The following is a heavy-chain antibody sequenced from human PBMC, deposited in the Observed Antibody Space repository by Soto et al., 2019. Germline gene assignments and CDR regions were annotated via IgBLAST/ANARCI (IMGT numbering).Heavy chain of an antibody. V-gene: IGHV3-23*01. Sequence: PGGSLRLSCAASGFTFSSYAMSWVRQAPGKGLEWVSAISGSGGSTYYADSVKGRFTISRDNSKNTPYLQMNSLRAEDTAVYYCAKVRRYDFWSGYAKYYGMDVWGQGTTVTVSS. CDR1: GFTFSSYA. CDR2: ISGSGGST. D-gene: IGHD3-3*01. J-gene: IGHJ6*02. CDR3: AKVRRYDFWSGYAKYYGMDV.